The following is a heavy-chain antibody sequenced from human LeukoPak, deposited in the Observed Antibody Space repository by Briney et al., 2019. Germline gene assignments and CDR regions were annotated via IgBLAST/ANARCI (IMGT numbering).Heavy chain of an antibody. Sequence: PSETLSLTCTVSGGSISSSSYYWGWIRQPPGKGLEWIGSIYYSGSTYYNPSLKSRVTISVDTSKNQFSLKLSSVTAADTAVYYCASPYYGSGSYNWLDPWGQGTLVTVSS. D-gene: IGHD3-10*01. V-gene: IGHV4-39*01. J-gene: IGHJ5*02. CDR1: GGSISSSSYY. CDR3: ASPYYGSGSYNWLDP. CDR2: IYYSGST.